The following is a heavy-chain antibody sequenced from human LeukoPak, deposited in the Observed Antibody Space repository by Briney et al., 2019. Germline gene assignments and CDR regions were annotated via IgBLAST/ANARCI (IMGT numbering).Heavy chain of an antibody. CDR2: IRSKANSYAT. CDR1: GFTFSGSA. CDR3: TRPAYYYDSSGYHLPGY. Sequence: GGSLRLSCAASGFTFSGSAMHWVRQASGKGLEWVGRIRSKANSYATACAASAKGRFTISRDDSKNTAYLQMNSLKTEDTAVYYCTRPAYYYDSSGYHLPGYWGQGTLVTVSS. J-gene: IGHJ4*02. V-gene: IGHV3-73*01. D-gene: IGHD3-22*01.